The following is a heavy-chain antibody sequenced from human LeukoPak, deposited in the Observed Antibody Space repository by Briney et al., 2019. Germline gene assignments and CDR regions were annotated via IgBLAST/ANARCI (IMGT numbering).Heavy chain of an antibody. J-gene: IGHJ6*03. V-gene: IGHV4-39*01. D-gene: IGHD3-22*01. CDR1: GDSFSSSSSS. Sequence: PSETLSLTCTGSGDSFSSSSSSWGWIRQPPEKGLEWIGNVYHSGSTYYNPSLMSRVTISVDTSKKQFSLKLSSVTAADTAVYYCVRLYDSGGLYFYYYMDVWGKGTTVTVSS. CDR2: VYHSGST. CDR3: VRLYDSGGLYFYYYMDV.